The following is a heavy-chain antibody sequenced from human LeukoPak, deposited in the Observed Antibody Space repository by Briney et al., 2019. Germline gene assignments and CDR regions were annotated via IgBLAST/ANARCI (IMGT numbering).Heavy chain of an antibody. CDR1: GFTFSSYA. CDR3: AKDLHLWFGEGPFDY. V-gene: IGHV3-23*01. CDR2: ISGSGGST. J-gene: IGHJ4*02. Sequence: GGSLRLSCAASGFTFSSYAMSWVRQAPGKGLEWVSAISGSGGSTYYADSVKGRFAISRDNSKNTLYLQMNSLRAEDTAVYYCAKDLHLWFGEGPFDYWGQGTLVTVSS. D-gene: IGHD3-10*01.